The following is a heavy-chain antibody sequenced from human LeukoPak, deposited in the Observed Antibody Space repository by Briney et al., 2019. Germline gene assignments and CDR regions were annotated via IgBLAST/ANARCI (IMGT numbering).Heavy chain of an antibody. CDR3: AKDLYFVRGLDY. CDR2: ISYDGSNK. V-gene: IGHV3-30*18. D-gene: IGHD2-15*01. J-gene: IGHJ4*02. Sequence: GGSLRLSCAASGFTFSSYGMHWVRQAPGKGLEWVAVISYDGSNKYYADSVKGRFTISRDNSKNTLYLQMNSLRAEDTAVYYCAKDLYFVRGLDYWGQGTLVTVSS. CDR1: GFTFSSYG.